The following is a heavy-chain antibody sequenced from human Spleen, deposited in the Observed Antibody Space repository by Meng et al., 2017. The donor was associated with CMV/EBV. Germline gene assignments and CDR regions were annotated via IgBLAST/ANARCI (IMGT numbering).Heavy chain of an antibody. D-gene: IGHD3-10*01. V-gene: IGHV3-9*01. J-gene: IGHJ5*01. Sequence: GGSLRLSCATSGFTLDDYAMYWVRQAPGKGLEWVSGLSWNSGNKDYADSVKGRFIISKDSAKNSLYLQMNSLRDEDTAVYYCAKDLGSGSYRRSFDYWGHGTVVTVSS. CDR2: LSWNSGNK. CDR3: AKDLGSGSYRRSFDY. CDR1: GFTLDDYA.